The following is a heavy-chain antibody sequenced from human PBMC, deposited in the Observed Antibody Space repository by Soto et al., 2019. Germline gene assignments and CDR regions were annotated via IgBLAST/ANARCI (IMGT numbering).Heavy chain of an antibody. Sequence: ASVKVSCKASGYTFTSYYMHCVRQAPGQGLEWMGIINPSGGSTSYAQKFQGRVTMTRDTSTSTVYMELSSLRSEDTAVYYCARSRYCSGGSCYSGPFDYWGQGTLVTVSS. CDR2: INPSGGST. CDR3: ARSRYCSGGSCYSGPFDY. J-gene: IGHJ4*02. V-gene: IGHV1-46*03. CDR1: GYTFTSYY. D-gene: IGHD2-15*01.